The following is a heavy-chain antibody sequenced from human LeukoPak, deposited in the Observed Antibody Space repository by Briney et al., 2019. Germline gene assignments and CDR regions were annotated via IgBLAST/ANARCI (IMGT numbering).Heavy chain of an antibody. D-gene: IGHD3-9*01. V-gene: IGHV3-7*04. J-gene: IGHJ4*02. CDR3: ARVLTGLDTC. CDR1: RYTFSNYQ. CDR2: IKHDGSEK. Sequence: GGSQTLPCAHSRYTFSNYQMSWVRQAPGKGLEWVANIKHDGSEKYYVDSVKGRFTISRDNAKNSLYLQMNSLRVEDTAVYYCARVLTGLDTCCGQGTLVTVSS.